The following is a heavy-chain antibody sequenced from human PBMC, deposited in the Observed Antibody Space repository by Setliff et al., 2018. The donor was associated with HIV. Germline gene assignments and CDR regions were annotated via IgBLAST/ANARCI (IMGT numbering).Heavy chain of an antibody. CDR1: GYTFTNFG. V-gene: IGHV1-2*02. J-gene: IGHJ3*02. D-gene: IGHD3-22*01. Sequence: ASVKVSCKASGYTFTNFGISWVRQAPGQGLEWIGWIYPNTGGTNYAQKFQGRVTMTRDTSISTAYMELSRLRSDDTAVYYCARDGYYDSSGYSAFDIWGQGTMVTVSS. CDR3: ARDGYYDSSGYSAFDI. CDR2: IYPNTGGT.